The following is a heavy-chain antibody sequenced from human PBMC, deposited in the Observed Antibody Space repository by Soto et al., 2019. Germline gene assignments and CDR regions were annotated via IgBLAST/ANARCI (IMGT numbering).Heavy chain of an antibody. Sequence: SETLSLTCTVSGGSISSGDYYWSWIRQPPGKGLEWIGYIYYSGSTYYNPSLKSRVTISVDTSKNQFSLKLSSVTAADTAVYYCARYYYDSSGYQGHNWFDPWGQGTLVTSPQ. CDR2: IYYSGST. CDR1: GGSISSGDYY. J-gene: IGHJ5*02. V-gene: IGHV4-30-4*01. D-gene: IGHD3-22*01. CDR3: ARYYYDSSGYQGHNWFDP.